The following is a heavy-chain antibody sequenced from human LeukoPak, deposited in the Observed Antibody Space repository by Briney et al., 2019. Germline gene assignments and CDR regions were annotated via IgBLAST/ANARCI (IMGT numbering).Heavy chain of an antibody. J-gene: IGHJ6*03. CDR1: GGTFSSYA. Sequence: SVKVSCKASGGTFSSYAISWVRQAPGQGLEWMGGIIPIFGTENYAQKFQGRVTITTDESTSTAYMELSSLRSEDTAVYYCARGGGDSSYYYYYMDVWGKGTTVTVSS. D-gene: IGHD2-21*02. V-gene: IGHV1-69*05. CDR3: ARGGGDSSYYYYYMDV. CDR2: IIPIFGTE.